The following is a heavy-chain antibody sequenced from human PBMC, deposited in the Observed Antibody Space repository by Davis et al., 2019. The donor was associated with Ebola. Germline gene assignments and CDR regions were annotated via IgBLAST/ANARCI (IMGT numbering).Heavy chain of an antibody. Sequence: SSVNVTRKPSRGTFIPYAISWLRQPPGQGLAWMGGIIPIFGTENYAQKFQGRVTITADESTSTAYMELRSLRSDDTAVYYCARAPKAVASRDWFDPWGQGTLVTVSS. D-gene: IGHD6-19*01. CDR1: RGTFIPYA. V-gene: IGHV1-69*13. CDR3: ARAPKAVASRDWFDP. CDR2: IIPIFGTE. J-gene: IGHJ5*02.